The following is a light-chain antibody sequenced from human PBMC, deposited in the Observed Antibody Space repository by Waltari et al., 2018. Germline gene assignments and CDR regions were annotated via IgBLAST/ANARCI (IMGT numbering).Light chain of an antibody. V-gene: IGKV1-NL1*01. CDR2: TAS. CDR3: QQYYSIALE. Sequence: DIQMTQSPSSLSASVGDRVTITCRASQRIGNSVAWYQQKPGKAPKPLLSTASKLESGVPSRFSGSGSGTEYTLTISSLQPEDFATYYCQQYYSIALEFGGGTKVEIK. CDR1: QRIGNS. J-gene: IGKJ4*02.